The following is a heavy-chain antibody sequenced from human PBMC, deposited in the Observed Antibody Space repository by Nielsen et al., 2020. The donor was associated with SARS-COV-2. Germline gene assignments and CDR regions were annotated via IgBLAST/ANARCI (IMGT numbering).Heavy chain of an antibody. CDR3: ATLLQKVFDY. CDR1: GGTFSSYA. Sequence: ASVKVSCKASGGTFSSYAISWVRQAPGQGLEWMGWISAYNGNTNYAQKFQGRVTMTEDTSTDTAYMELSSLRSEDTAVYYCATLLQKVFDYWGQGTLVTVSS. D-gene: IGHD2/OR15-2a*01. V-gene: IGHV1-18*01. CDR2: ISAYNGNT. J-gene: IGHJ4*02.